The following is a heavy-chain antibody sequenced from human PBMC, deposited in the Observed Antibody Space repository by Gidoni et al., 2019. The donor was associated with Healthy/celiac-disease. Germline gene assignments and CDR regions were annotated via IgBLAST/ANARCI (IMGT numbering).Heavy chain of an antibody. CDR1: GGSISSGDYY. V-gene: IGHV4-30-4*01. CDR3: ARYCSGGSCYSLDGMDV. CDR2: IYYSGST. J-gene: IGHJ6*02. D-gene: IGHD2-15*01. Sequence: QVQLQESGPGLVKPSQTLSLTCTVSGGSISSGDYYWSWIRQPPGKGLEWIGYIYYSGSTYYNPSLKSRVTISVDTSKNQFSLKLSSVTAADTAVYYCARYCSGGSCYSLDGMDVWGQGTTVTVSS.